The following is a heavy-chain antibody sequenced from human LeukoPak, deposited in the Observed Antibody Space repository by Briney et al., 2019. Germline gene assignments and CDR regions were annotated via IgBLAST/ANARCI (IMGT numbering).Heavy chain of an antibody. V-gene: IGHV1-2*02. CDR1: GYTITGYY. CDR3: ARESIYGDYVDY. J-gene: IGHJ4*02. CDR2: INPNNGGT. Sequence: ASVKVSCKAFGYTITGYYIHWVRQAPGQGLEWMGWINPNNGGTNSAQKFQGRVTMTRDTSISTAYMELSRLRSDDTAVYYCARESIYGDYVDYWGQGTLVTVSS. D-gene: IGHD2-21*01.